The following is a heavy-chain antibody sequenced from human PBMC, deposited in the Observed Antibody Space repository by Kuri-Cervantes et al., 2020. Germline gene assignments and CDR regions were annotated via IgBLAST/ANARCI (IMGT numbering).Heavy chain of an antibody. V-gene: IGHV3-53*05. J-gene: IGHJ4*02. CDR1: GFTVSNNY. CDR2: IYSGGDT. CDR3: ARDPEAGFELHYFDY. D-gene: IGHD6-19*01. Sequence: LSLTCAASGFTVSNNYMSWVRQAPGKGLEYISVIYSGGDTYYADSVKGRFTISRVNSKNTLYLQMNSLRAEDTAVYYCARDPEAGFELHYFDYWGQGTLVTVSS.